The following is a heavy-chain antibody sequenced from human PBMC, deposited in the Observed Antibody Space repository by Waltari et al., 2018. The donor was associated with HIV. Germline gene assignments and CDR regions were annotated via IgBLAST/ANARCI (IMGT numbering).Heavy chain of an antibody. CDR1: GFTFSSYS. V-gene: IGHV3-21*02. D-gene: IGHD4-17*01. CDR2: MSSGSTYV. J-gene: IGHJ4*02. Sequence: EVQLVESGGGLVKPGGSLRLSCAASGFTFSSYSMNWVRQAPGKGLDWVSSMSSGSTYVYYADSLRGRFTTSRDDAQNSLYLQMNSLKAEDTAVYYCARDLTVTTTAFFDYWGQGTLVTVSS. CDR3: ARDLTVTTTAFFDY.